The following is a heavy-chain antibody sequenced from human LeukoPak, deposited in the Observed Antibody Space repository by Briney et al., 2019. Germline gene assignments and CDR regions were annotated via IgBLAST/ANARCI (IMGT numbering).Heavy chain of an antibody. Sequence: PGGSLRLSCEASGFTLSSYSMSWVRQAPGKGLEWISYISSTGNTVYYADSVKGRFTISRDNAKNSLSLQMNSLRAEDTAVYYCARDRWFGESLPAHFDYWGQGTLVTVSS. CDR3: ARDRWFGESLPAHFDY. V-gene: IGHV3-48*01. CDR2: ISSTGNTV. J-gene: IGHJ4*02. D-gene: IGHD3-10*01. CDR1: GFTLSSYS.